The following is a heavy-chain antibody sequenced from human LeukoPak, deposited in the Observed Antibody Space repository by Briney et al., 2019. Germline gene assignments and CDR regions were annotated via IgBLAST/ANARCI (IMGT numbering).Heavy chain of an antibody. D-gene: IGHD3-22*01. J-gene: IGHJ4*02. V-gene: IGHV3-21*01. CDR2: IGTSSSDK. CDR1: GFAFSSYS. Sequence: GGSLRLSCAASGFAFSSYSMTWVRRAPGKGLEWVSSIGTSSSDKAYADSVKGRFTISRDNAMKSVYLQMNSPRAEDTAVYYCARDRSPLYYDSSGYDFGGQGTLVTVSS. CDR3: ARDRSPLYYDSSGYDF.